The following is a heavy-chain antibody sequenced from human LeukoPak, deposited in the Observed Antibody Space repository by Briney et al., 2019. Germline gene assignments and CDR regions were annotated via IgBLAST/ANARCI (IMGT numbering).Heavy chain of an antibody. Sequence: GRSLRLSCAASGFTFNDHAMYWVRQAPGKGLEWVSGINWNSDNIGYAGSVRGRFTISRDDAKNSLFLQMNSLRVEDTALYYCARASYYYDTTGLGAVDIWGQGTMVTVSS. V-gene: IGHV3-9*01. CDR2: INWNSDNI. J-gene: IGHJ3*02. D-gene: IGHD3-22*01. CDR3: ARASYYYDTTGLGAVDI. CDR1: GFTFNDHA.